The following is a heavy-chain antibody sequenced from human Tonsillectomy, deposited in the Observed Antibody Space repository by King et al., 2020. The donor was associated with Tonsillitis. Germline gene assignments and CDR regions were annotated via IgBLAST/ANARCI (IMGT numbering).Heavy chain of an antibody. CDR1: GGTFSSYA. CDR2: TIPIFGTA. J-gene: IGHJ6*02. D-gene: IGHD5-12*01. Sequence: VQLVQSGAEVKKPGSSVKVSCKASGGTFSSYAISWVRQAPGQGLEWMGGTIPIFGTANYAQKFQGRVTITADESTSTGYMELSSLRSEDTAVYYCARAATYSGYDMVGGESYHYYYGMDVWGQGTTVTVSS. CDR3: ARAATYSGYDMVGGESYHYYYGMDV. V-gene: IGHV1-69*01.